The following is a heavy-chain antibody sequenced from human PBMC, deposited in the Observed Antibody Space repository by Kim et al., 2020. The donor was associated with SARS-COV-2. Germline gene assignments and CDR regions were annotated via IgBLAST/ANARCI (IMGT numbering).Heavy chain of an antibody. CDR3: ARDQWYSSSSFGTVDYYYYYGMDV. J-gene: IGHJ6*02. Sequence: ASVKVSCKASGYTFTGYYMHWVRQAPGQGLEWMGRINPNSGGTNYAQKFQGRVTMTRDTSISTAYMELSRLRSDDTAVYYCARDQWYSSSSFGTVDYYYYYGMDVWGQGTTVTVSS. D-gene: IGHD6-6*01. CDR2: INPNSGGT. V-gene: IGHV1-2*06. CDR1: GYTFTGYY.